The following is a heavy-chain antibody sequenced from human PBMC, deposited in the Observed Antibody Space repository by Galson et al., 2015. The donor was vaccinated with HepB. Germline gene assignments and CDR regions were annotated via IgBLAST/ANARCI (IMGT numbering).Heavy chain of an antibody. J-gene: IGHJ4*02. Sequence: SLRLSCAASGFTFSSYAMHWVRQAPGKGLEWVAVISYDGSNKYYADSVKGRFTISRDNSKNTLYLQMNSLRAEDTAVYYCAREGGPYSSSHLGYWGQGTLVTVSS. D-gene: IGHD6-13*01. CDR1: GFTFSSYA. V-gene: IGHV3-30-3*01. CDR3: AREGGPYSSSHLGY. CDR2: ISYDGSNK.